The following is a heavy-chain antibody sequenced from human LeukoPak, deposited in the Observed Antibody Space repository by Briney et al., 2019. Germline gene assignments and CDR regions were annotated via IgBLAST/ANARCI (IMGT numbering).Heavy chain of an antibody. V-gene: IGHV3-7*01. J-gene: IGHJ4*02. CDR1: GFNFGDSW. CDR3: LRDAGWCRGDY. CDR2: IKGDGSKK. D-gene: IGHD6-19*01. Sequence: PGGSLRLYCIASGFNFGDSWMSWVRQAPGKGLEWVANIKGDGSKKKYVDSVRGRFTISRDNAKNSLYLQMNSLSVEDTAVYFCLRDAGWCRGDYWGQGTLVSVSS.